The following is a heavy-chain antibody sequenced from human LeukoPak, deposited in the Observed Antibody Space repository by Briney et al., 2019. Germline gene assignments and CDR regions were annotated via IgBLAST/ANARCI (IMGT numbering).Heavy chain of an antibody. CDR1: GGTFSSYA. CDR3: ARDGYGERDFDY. Sequence: ASVKVSCKASGGTFSSYAISWVRQAPGQGLEWMGRTIPILGIANYAQKFQGRVTITADKSTSTAYMELSSLRSEDTAVYYCARDGYGERDFDYWGQGTLVTVSS. V-gene: IGHV1-69*04. D-gene: IGHD4-17*01. CDR2: TIPILGIA. J-gene: IGHJ4*02.